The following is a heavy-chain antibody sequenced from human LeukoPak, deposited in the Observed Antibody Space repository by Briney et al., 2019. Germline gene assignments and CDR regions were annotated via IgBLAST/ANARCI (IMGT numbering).Heavy chain of an antibody. CDR2: IWYDGSNK. D-gene: IGHD1-26*01. Sequence: GGSLRLSCIPSGYTFNSYAMFWVRQAPGKGLEWVSLIWYDGSNKYYADSVKGRFTVSRDNSKNTLFLQMNSLRAEDTAVYYCARARGWEPNYYYYYMDVWGRGTTVTVSS. J-gene: IGHJ6*03. V-gene: IGHV3-33*07. CDR3: ARARGWEPNYYYYYMDV. CDR1: GYTFNSYA.